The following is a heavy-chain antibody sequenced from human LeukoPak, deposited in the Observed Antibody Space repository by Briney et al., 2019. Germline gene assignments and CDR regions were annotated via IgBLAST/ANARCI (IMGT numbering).Heavy chain of an antibody. Sequence: ASVKVSCKVSGYTLTELSMHWVRQAPGKGLEWMGGSDPEDGETIYAQKFQGRVTMTEDTSTDTAYMELSSLRSEDTAVYYCAATGRQLSARYYYGMDVWGQGTTVTVSS. V-gene: IGHV1-24*01. D-gene: IGHD2-2*01. J-gene: IGHJ6*02. CDR1: GYTLTELS. CDR3: AATGRQLSARYYYGMDV. CDR2: SDPEDGET.